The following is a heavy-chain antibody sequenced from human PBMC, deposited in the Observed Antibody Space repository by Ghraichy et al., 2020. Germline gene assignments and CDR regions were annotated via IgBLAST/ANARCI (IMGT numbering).Heavy chain of an antibody. CDR2: IWSDGSNK. Sequence: GSLRLSCAASGFTFRRYGMHWVRQAPGKGLEWLAVIWSDGSNKYYAESVKGRFTISRDNSKNTLFLQMDSLRDEDTAVYYCARDRDTSGWYGIQFYYYYGMDVWGQGTTVTVSS. D-gene: IGHD6-19*01. J-gene: IGHJ6*02. CDR3: ARDRDTSGWYGIQFYYYYGMDV. CDR1: GFTFRRYG. V-gene: IGHV3-33*01.